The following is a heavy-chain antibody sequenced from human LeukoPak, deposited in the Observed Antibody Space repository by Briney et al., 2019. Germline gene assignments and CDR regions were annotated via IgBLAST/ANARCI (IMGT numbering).Heavy chain of an antibody. D-gene: IGHD3-10*01. V-gene: IGHV4-30-2*01. CDR3: ARGVQGSFDY. CDR1: GGSISSGGYS. Sequence: SETLSLTCAVSGGSISSGGYSWSWIRQPPGKGLEWIGYIYHSGGTYYNPSLKSRVTISVDRSKNQFSLKLSSVTAADTAVYYCARGVQGSFDYWGQGTLVTVSS. J-gene: IGHJ4*02. CDR2: IYHSGGT.